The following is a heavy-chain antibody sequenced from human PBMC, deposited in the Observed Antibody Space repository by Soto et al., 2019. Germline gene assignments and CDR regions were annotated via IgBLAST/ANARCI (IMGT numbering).Heavy chain of an antibody. CDR2: IYHSGST. D-gene: IGHD6-19*01. V-gene: IGHV4-4*02. CDR3: ARDSSGWYYYFDY. J-gene: IGHJ4*02. Sequence: PSETLSLTCAVSGGSISSSNWWSWVRQPPGKGLEWIGEIYHSGSTNYNPSLKSRVTISVDKSKNQFSLKLSSVTAADTAVYYCARDSSGWYYYFDYWGQGTLVTVSS. CDR1: GGSISSSNW.